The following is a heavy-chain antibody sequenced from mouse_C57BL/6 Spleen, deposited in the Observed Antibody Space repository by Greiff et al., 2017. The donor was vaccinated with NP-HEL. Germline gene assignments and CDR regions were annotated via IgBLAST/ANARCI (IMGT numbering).Heavy chain of an antibody. V-gene: IGHV1-50*01. CDR2: IDPSDSYT. CDR1: GYTFTSYW. D-gene: IGHD1-1*01. Sequence: QVQLQQPGAELVKPGASVKLSCKASGYTFTSYWMQWVKQRPGQGLEWIGEIDPSDSYTTYNQKFKGKATLTVDTSSSTAYMQLSSLTSEDSAVYYCASYYGSSHAWFAYWGQGTLVTVSA. J-gene: IGHJ3*01. CDR3: ASYYGSSHAWFAY.